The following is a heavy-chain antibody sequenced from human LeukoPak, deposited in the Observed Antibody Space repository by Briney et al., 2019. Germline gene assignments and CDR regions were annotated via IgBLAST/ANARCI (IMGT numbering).Heavy chain of an antibody. Sequence: PGGSLRLSCAASGFTFSSYEMNWVRQAPGKGLEWVSYISSSGSTMYYADSVKGRFTISRDNAKNSLYLQMNSLRAEDTAVYYCARGYYYDSSGKFDYWGQGTLVTVSS. CDR2: ISSSGSTM. CDR1: GFTFSSYE. J-gene: IGHJ4*02. V-gene: IGHV3-48*03. CDR3: ARGYYYDSSGKFDY. D-gene: IGHD3-22*01.